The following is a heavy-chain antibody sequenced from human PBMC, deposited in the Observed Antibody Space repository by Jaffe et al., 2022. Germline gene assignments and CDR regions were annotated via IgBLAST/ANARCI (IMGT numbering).Heavy chain of an antibody. CDR3: ARGGFLYGSGSYYYYMDV. D-gene: IGHD3-10*01. J-gene: IGHJ6*03. Sequence: QVQLQESGPGLVKPSETLSLTCTVSGGSISSYYWSWIRQPPGKGLEWIGYIYYSGSTNYNPSLKSRVTISVDTSKNQFSLKLSSVTAADTAVYYCARGGFLYGSGSYYYYMDVWGKGTTVTVSS. CDR2: IYYSGST. CDR1: GGSISSYY. V-gene: IGHV4-59*01.